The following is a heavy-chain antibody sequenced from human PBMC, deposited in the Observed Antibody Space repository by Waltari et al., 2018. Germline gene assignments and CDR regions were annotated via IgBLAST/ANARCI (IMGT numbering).Heavy chain of an antibody. Sequence: QVQLVQSGAEVKKPGSSVKVSCKASGGTFSSYAISWVRQAPGQGLEWMGGIIPIFGTPNYAQKFHGRVTITADESTSTAYMELSSLRSDDTALYYCVVSPKKKLGIPWYYFDYWGQGTLVTVSS. CDR3: VVSPKKKLGIPWYYFDY. D-gene: IGHD7-27*01. CDR2: IIPIFGTP. J-gene: IGHJ4*02. CDR1: GGTFSSYA. V-gene: IGHV1-69*12.